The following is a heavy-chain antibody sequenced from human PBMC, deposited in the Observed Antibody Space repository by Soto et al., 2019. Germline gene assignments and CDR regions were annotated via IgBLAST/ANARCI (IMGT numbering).Heavy chain of an antibody. CDR3: ARGMTTVTTLDY. J-gene: IGHJ4*02. CDR1: GGSISSGGYS. CDR2: IYHSGST. V-gene: IGHV4-30-2*01. Sequence: QLQLQESGSGLVKPSQTLSLTRAVSGGSISSGGYSWSWIRQPPGKGLEWIGYIYHSGSTYYNPSLKSRITISIDRPKNQLSLKLSSVTAADTAVYYCARGMTTVTTLDYWGQGTLVTVSS. D-gene: IGHD4-4*01.